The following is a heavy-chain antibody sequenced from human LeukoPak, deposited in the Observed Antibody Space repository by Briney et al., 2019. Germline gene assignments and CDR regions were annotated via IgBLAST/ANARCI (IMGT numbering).Heavy chain of an antibody. CDR2: IYTSGST. V-gene: IGHV4-61*02. CDR1: GGSISSGSYY. J-gene: IGHJ5*02. Sequence: SSATLSLTCAVAGGSISSGSYYCSWIRQPAGKGLERIWRIYTSGSTNYNPSLKSRVTISVDTSKNQFSMKLSAVTAADTAVYYCARVKGRLSWFDHWGQGTLVTVSS. CDR3: ARVKGRLSWFDH.